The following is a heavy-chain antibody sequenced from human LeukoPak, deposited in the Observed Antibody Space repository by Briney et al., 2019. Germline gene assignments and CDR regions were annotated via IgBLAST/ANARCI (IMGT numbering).Heavy chain of an antibody. CDR1: GFTFSTYS. V-gene: IGHV3-30*18. Sequence: GGSLRLSCAASGFTFSTYSMNWVRQAPGKGLEWVAVISYDGSNKYYADSVKGRFTISRDNSKNTLYLQMNSLRAEDTAVYYCAKDSSTIYYYDSSGYFDYWGQGTLVTVSS. J-gene: IGHJ4*02. CDR3: AKDSSTIYYYDSSGYFDY. CDR2: ISYDGSNK. D-gene: IGHD3-22*01.